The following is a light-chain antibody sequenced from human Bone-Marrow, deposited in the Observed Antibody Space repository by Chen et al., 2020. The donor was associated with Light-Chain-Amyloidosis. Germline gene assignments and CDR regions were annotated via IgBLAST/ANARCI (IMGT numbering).Light chain of an antibody. Sequence: SSELTQPPSVSVAPGQTPRMTCSGDDLPTKYAYWYQQKPGQAPVLVIHRDTERPSGISERFSVSSSGTTATLTISGVQAEDEADYHCQSADSSGTYEVIFGGGTKLTVL. CDR2: RDT. V-gene: IGLV3-25*03. CDR1: DLPTKY. CDR3: QSADSSGTYEVI. J-gene: IGLJ2*01.